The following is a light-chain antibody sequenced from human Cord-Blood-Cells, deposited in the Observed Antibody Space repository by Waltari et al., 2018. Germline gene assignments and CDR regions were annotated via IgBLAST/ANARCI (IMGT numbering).Light chain of an antibody. J-gene: IGKJ1*01. CDR1: QSVSSSY. CDR2: GAS. CDR3: QQYGSSPRT. Sequence: EIVLTQSPGTLSLSPGERATLSCRVSQSVSSSYLAWYQQKPGQAPRLLIYGASSRATGIPDRFSGSGSGTDFTLTISRLEPEDFAVYYCQQYGSSPRTFGQGP. V-gene: IGKV3-20*01.